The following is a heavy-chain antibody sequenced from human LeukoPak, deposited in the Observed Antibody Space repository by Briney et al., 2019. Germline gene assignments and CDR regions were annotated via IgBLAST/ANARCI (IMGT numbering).Heavy chain of an antibody. Sequence: HPGGSLRLSCAASGFTVSSNYMSWVRQAPGKGLEWVSVIYSGGSTYYADSVKGRFTISRDNSKNTLYLQMNNLRAEDTAVYYCARDPYSGSYGNYYYFMDVWGKGTTVTISS. D-gene: IGHD1-26*01. V-gene: IGHV3-53*01. J-gene: IGHJ6*03. CDR3: ARDPYSGSYGNYYYFMDV. CDR2: IYSGGST. CDR1: GFTVSSNY.